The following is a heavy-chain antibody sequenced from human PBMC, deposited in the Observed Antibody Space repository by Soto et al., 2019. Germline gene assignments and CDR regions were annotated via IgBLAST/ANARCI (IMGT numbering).Heavy chain of an antibody. V-gene: IGHV4-59*12. J-gene: IGHJ4*02. Sequence: PSETLSLTCTVSGGSISSYYWSWFRQPPGKGLEWIGYIYYSGSTNYNPSLKSRVTISVDTSKNQFSLKLSSVTAADTAVYYCARDPGAQGSSSRYYFDYWGQGTLVTVSS. CDR2: IYYSGST. CDR1: GGSISSYY. D-gene: IGHD6-6*01. CDR3: ARDPGAQGSSSRYYFDY.